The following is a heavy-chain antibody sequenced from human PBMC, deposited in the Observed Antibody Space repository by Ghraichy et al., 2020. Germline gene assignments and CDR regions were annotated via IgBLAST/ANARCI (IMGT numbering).Heavy chain of an antibody. D-gene: IGHD1-26*01. J-gene: IGHJ1*01. CDR1: GGSISRYY. CDR2: IYYSGST. V-gene: IGHV4-59*08. Sequence: SETLSLTCTVSGGSISRYYWSWIRQPPGKGLEWIGYIYYSGSTNYNPSLKSRLTISVDTSKNQFSLQLSSVTATDTAVYYCARTGSYGGHFQHWGQGILVTVSS. CDR3: ARTGSYGGHFQH.